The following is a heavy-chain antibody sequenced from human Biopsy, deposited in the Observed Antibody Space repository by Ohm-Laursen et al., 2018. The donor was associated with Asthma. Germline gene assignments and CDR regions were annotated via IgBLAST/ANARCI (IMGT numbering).Heavy chain of an antibody. CDR1: GGSLSSGPYY. V-gene: IGHV4-31*03. Sequence: SRTLSLTCTVSGGSLSSGPYYWSWVRQHPGKGLEWIGYINYSGSTFYSPSLESRVTVSVDTSKNQFSLKLSSVTAADTAVYYCARDYYDFWNRSVYTYFGMDVWGRGTTVVVSS. CDR3: ARDYYDFWNRSVYTYFGMDV. D-gene: IGHD3-3*01. J-gene: IGHJ6*02. CDR2: INYSGST.